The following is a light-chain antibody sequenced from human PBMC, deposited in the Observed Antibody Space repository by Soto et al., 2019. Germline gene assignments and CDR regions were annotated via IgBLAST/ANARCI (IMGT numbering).Light chain of an antibody. V-gene: IGKV1-5*03. CDR2: KAS. CDR1: QSISSW. CDR3: QQYESHSPLT. J-gene: IGKJ4*01. Sequence: IQMTPYPSTLSASVGDRVTITCRASQSISSWLAWYQQKPGKAPKLLIYKASGLESGVPSRFSGSGSGTDFTLTISSLQPDDFATYFCQQYESHSPLTFGGGTKVDIK.